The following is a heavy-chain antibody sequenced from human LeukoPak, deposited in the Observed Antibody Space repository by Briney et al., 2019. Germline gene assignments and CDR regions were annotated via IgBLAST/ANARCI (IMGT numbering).Heavy chain of an antibody. CDR1: GGSLSSGDYY. CDR3: ARDGEYSYGGFDP. V-gene: IGHV4-30-4*01. D-gene: IGHD5-18*01. Sequence: PSETLSLTCTVSGGSLSSGDYYWSWIRQPPGKGLEWIGYIYYSGSTYYNPSLKSRVTISVDTSKNQFSLKLSSVTAADTAVYYCARDGEYSYGGFDPWGQGTLVTVSS. J-gene: IGHJ5*02. CDR2: IYYSGST.